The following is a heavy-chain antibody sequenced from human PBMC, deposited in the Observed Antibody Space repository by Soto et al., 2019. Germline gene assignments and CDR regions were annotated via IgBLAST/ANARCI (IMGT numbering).Heavy chain of an antibody. D-gene: IGHD2-15*01. CDR2: INTDGTNS. CDR1: GLTFNRYW. CDR3: AREFCSGGNCYTYYFDP. J-gene: IGHJ5*02. V-gene: IGHV3-74*01. Sequence: PGGSLRLSCAASGLTFNRYWMHWVRHAPGKGLVWVSHINTDGTNSNYADSVKGRFTISRDNAKSALFLQMNSLRDEDTAVYCCAREFCSGGNCYTYYFDPWGQGIPVTVS.